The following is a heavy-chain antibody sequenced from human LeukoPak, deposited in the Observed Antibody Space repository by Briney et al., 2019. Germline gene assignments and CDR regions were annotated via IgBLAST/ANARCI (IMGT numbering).Heavy chain of an antibody. CDR1: GFTYSSYS. Sequence: GGSLRLSCAASGFTYSSYSMNWVRQAPGKGLEWVSSISSSSSYIYYADSVKGRFTISSDNAKNSLYLQMNSLRAEDTAVYYCARDLEYSYAPIWGQGTLVTVSS. J-gene: IGHJ4*02. V-gene: IGHV3-21*01. CDR2: ISSSSSYI. D-gene: IGHD5-18*01. CDR3: ARDLEYSYAPI.